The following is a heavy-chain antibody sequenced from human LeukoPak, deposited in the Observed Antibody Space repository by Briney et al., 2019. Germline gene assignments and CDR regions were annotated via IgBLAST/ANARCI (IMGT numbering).Heavy chain of an antibody. Sequence: GGPLRLSCVASGFTFSTYTMNWVRQAPGKGLEWVSYISSSSSTIYYADSVKGRFTISRDLSKNTLYLQMNSLRAEDTALYYCARKYSGTNPFDYWGQGTLVTVSS. CDR1: GFTFSTYT. V-gene: IGHV3-48*01. CDR2: ISSSSSTI. J-gene: IGHJ4*02. CDR3: ARKYSGTNPFDY. D-gene: IGHD1-26*01.